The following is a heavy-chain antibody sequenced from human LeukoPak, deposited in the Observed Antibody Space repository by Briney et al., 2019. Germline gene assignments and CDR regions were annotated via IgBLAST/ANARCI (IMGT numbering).Heavy chain of an antibody. CDR2: INHSGST. CDR1: GGSFRGYY. CDR3: ATERGYSYGPFDY. Sequence: PSETLSLTCAVYGGSFRGYYWSWIRQPPGKGLEWIGEINHSGSTNYNPSRKSRVTISVDTSKNQFSLKLSSVTAADTAVYYCATERGYSYGPFDYWGQGTLVTVSS. V-gene: IGHV4-34*01. D-gene: IGHD5-18*01. J-gene: IGHJ4*02.